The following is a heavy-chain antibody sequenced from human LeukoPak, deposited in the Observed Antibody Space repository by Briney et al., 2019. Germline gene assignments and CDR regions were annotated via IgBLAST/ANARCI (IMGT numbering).Heavy chain of an antibody. D-gene: IGHD3-22*01. Sequence: GGSLRLSCAASGFTFDDYAMHWVRQAPGKGLEWVSGISWNSGSIGYADSVKGRFTISRDNAKNSLCLQMNSLRAEDTALYYCAKDIAYDSSGYYQYFDYWGQGTLVTVSS. CDR2: ISWNSGSI. CDR3: AKDIAYDSSGYYQYFDY. J-gene: IGHJ4*02. V-gene: IGHV3-9*01. CDR1: GFTFDDYA.